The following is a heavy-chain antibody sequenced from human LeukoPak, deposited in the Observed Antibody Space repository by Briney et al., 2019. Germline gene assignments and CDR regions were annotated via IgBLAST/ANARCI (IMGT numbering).Heavy chain of an antibody. CDR3: ARAPKHSDY. J-gene: IGHJ4*02. CDR2: IYSGGST. CDR1: GFSVSSNY. V-gene: IGHV3-66*01. Sequence: GGSLRLSCAASGFSVSSNYLSWVRQAPGKGLEWVSIIYSGGSTYYADSVRGRFTISRDISKNTLYLQMNSLRAEDTAVYYCARAPKHSDYWGQGTLVTVSS.